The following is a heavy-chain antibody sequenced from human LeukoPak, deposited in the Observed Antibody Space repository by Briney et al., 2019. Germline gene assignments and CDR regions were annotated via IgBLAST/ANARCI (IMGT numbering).Heavy chain of an antibody. CDR3: AKGYCSSTSCYVDY. V-gene: IGHV3-9*03. CDR1: GFTFDDYA. J-gene: IGHJ4*02. D-gene: IGHD2-2*01. Sequence: GGSLGLSCAASGFTFDDYAMHWVRQAPGKGLEWVSGISWNSGSIGYADSVKGRFTISRDNAKNSLYLQMNSLRAEDMALYYCAKGYCSSTSCYVDYWGQGTLVTVSS. CDR2: ISWNSGSI.